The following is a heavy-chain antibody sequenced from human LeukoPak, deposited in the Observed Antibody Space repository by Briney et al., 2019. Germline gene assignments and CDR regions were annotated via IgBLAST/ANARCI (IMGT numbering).Heavy chain of an antibody. CDR2: ISSTNSYI. CDR3: ARGGGLDV. Sequence: PGGSLRLSCAASGFTFSSYSMNWVRQAPGKGLEWVSSISSTNSYIYYAGSVKGRFTISRDNAKNSLYLQMSNLRAEDTAVYFCARGGGLDVWGQGATVTVSS. V-gene: IGHV3-21*04. D-gene: IGHD3-16*01. CDR1: GFTFSSYS. J-gene: IGHJ6*02.